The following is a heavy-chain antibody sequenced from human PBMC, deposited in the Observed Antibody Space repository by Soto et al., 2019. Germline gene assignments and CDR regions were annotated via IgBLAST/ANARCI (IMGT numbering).Heavy chain of an antibody. CDR3: ARHISGDLDY. D-gene: IGHD4-17*01. CDR1: GGSISSYY. V-gene: IGHV4-59*08. J-gene: IGHJ4*02. Sequence: SETRSLTCTVSGGSISSYYWSWIRQPPGKGLEWIGYIYYSGSTNYNPSLKSRVTISVDTSKNQSSLKLSSVTAADTAVYYCARHISGDLDYWGQGTLVTVS. CDR2: IYYSGST.